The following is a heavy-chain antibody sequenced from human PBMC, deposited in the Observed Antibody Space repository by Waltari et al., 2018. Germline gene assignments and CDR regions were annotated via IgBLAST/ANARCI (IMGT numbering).Heavy chain of an antibody. CDR3: ARDTIFGVVGLDY. CDR1: GFTFSSYS. CDR2: ISSSSTI. D-gene: IGHD3-3*01. J-gene: IGHJ4*02. V-gene: IGHV3-48*04. Sequence: EVQLVESGGGLVQPGGSLRLSCAASGFTFSSYSMNWVRQAPGKGLEWVSYISSSSTIYYADSVKGRFTIPRDNAKNSLYLQMNSLRAEDTAVYYCARDTIFGVVGLDYWGQGTLVTVSS.